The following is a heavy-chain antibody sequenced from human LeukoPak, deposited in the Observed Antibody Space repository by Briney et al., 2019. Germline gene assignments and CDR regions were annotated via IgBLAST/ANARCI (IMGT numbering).Heavy chain of an antibody. CDR2: ISTSGST. J-gene: IGHJ3*02. V-gene: IGHV4-61*02. Sequence: PSQTLSLTCTVSGGSISRSDYHWSWIRHPAGKGLEWIGRISTSGSTNYNSSLKSRLTISADTSKKQFSLRLSSVTAADTAVYYCARDAKGAFDIWGQGTMVTVSS. CDR3: ARDAKGAFDI. CDR1: GGSISRSDYH.